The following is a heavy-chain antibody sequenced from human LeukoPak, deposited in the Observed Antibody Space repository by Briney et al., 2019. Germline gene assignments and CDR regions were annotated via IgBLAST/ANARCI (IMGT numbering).Heavy chain of an antibody. Sequence: PGGSLRLSCAASGFTFSSYSMNWVRQAPGKGLEWVSSISSSSSYIHYADSVKGRFTISRDNAKNTLYLQMNSLRAEDTAVYYCARDRADYGDYDAFDIWGQGTMVTVSS. CDR2: ISSSSSYI. J-gene: IGHJ3*02. CDR3: ARDRADYGDYDAFDI. D-gene: IGHD4-17*01. CDR1: GFTFSSYS. V-gene: IGHV3-21*01.